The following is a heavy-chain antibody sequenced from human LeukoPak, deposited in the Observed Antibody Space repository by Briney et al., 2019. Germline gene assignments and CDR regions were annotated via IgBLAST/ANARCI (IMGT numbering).Heavy chain of an antibody. V-gene: IGHV3-21*01. J-gene: IGHJ4*02. CDR1: GFTFSSYS. Sequence: GGSLRLSCAASGFTFSSYSMNWVRQAPGKGLEWVSSISSSSSYIYYADSVKGRFTISRDNAKNSLYLQTNSLRAEDTAVYYCARWGGYSGYDSDYWGQGTLVTVSS. CDR3: ARWGGYSGYDSDY. CDR2: ISSSSSYI. D-gene: IGHD5-12*01.